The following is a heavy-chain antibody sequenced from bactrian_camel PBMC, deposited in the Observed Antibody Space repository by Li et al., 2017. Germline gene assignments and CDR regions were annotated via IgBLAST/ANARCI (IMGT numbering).Heavy chain of an antibody. CDR2: INYAGDKT. CDR3: VRKDDYSNYATFGY. V-gene: IGHV3S40*01. CDR1: GFNVSAYY. Sequence: QLVESGEGLVQPGGSLRLSCAASGFNVSAYYMRWVRQAPGSGLEWIATINYAGDKTYYADSVKGRFTISRDNAKNTVYLQMNSLKSEDTALYYCVRKDDYSNYATFGYWGQGTQVTVS. J-gene: IGHJ6*01. D-gene: IGHD4*01.